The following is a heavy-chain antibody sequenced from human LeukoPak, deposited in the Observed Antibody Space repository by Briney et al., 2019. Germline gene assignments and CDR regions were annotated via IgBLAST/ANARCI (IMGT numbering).Heavy chain of an antibody. D-gene: IGHD3-22*01. J-gene: IGHJ4*02. CDR2: INHSGST. CDR3: AREGDYYDSSGYIPSCHFDY. Sequence: SETLSLTCTVSGGSISSGGYYWSWIRQPPGTGLEWIGEINHSGSTNYNPSLKSRVTISVDTSKNQFSLKLSSVTAADTAVYYCAREGDYYDSSGYIPSCHFDYWGQGTLVTVSS. CDR1: GGSISSGGYY. V-gene: IGHV4-39*07.